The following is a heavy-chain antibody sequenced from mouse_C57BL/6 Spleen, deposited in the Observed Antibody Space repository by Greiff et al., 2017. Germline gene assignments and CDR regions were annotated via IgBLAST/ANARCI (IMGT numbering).Heavy chain of an antibody. Sequence: VQLQQPGAELVKPGASVKLSCKASGYTFTSSWMHWVKQRPGQGLEWIGMIHPNSGSTNYNEKFKSKATLTVDKSSSTAYMQLSSLTSEDSAVYYCARSAGIYDGYSWFAYWGQGTLVTVSA. D-gene: IGHD2-3*01. J-gene: IGHJ3*01. CDR2: IHPNSGST. CDR3: ARSAGIYDGYSWFAY. V-gene: IGHV1-64*01. CDR1: GYTFTSSW.